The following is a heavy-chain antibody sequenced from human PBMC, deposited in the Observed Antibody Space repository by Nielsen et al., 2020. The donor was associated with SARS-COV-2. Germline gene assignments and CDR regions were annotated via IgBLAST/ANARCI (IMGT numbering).Heavy chain of an antibody. V-gene: IGHV4-34*01. CDR2: IHHGGST. J-gene: IGHJ6*02. CDR3: ARLRFLEWLSSGYYSYGMDV. Sequence: SETLSLTCAVYGGSFSGYYWTWIRQSPGKGLEWIGEIHHGGSTNYNPSLKSRVTVSLDTSKNQFSLKLSSVTAADTAVYYCARLRFLEWLSSGYYSYGMDVWGQGTTVTVSS. D-gene: IGHD3-3*01. CDR1: GGSFSGYY.